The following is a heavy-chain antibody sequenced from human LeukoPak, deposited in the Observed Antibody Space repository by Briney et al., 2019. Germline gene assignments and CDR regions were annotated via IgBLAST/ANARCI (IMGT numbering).Heavy chain of an antibody. CDR3: ARYGLVATSVLCFQY. J-gene: IGHJ1*01. CDR2: INPSGGNT. D-gene: IGHD6-19*01. CDR1: GYIFTDYY. Sequence: GASVKVSCKASGYIFTDYYIHWVRQAPGQGLEWMGLINPSGGNTTYAQKFQGRVTVTRDTSTSTVYMELSSLRSEDTAVYYCARYGLVATSVLCFQYWGQGTLVTVSS. V-gene: IGHV1-46*01.